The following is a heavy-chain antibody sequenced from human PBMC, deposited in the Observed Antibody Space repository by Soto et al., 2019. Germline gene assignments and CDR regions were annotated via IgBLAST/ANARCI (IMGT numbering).Heavy chain of an antibody. Sequence: GESLKISCKGSGYTFTNYWIGWVRQMPGKGPEWMGIIYPGDSDTKYNPSFQGQVTISADKSITTTYLQWSSLKASDTAIYYCAASIFYYGMDVWGQGTTVTVS. CDR2: IYPGDSDT. V-gene: IGHV5-51*01. J-gene: IGHJ6*02. CDR1: GYTFTNYW. CDR3: AASIFYYGMDV.